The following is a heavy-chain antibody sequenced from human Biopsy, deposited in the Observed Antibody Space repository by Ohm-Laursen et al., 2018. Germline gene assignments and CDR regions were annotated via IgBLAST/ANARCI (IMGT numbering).Heavy chain of an antibody. J-gene: IGHJ3*02. V-gene: IGHV3-53*01. CDR3: ARSTYYYESSGTRRGLDI. Sequence: SLRLSCSASGFTVSRNYMTWVRQAPGKGLEWVSVIDSGGCTHYTDSVKGRFTISRDNSKNTLYLQMNNLSAEDTAVYYCARSTYYYESSGTRRGLDIWGQGTMVTVSS. CDR1: GFTVSRNY. CDR2: IDSGGCT. D-gene: IGHD3-22*01.